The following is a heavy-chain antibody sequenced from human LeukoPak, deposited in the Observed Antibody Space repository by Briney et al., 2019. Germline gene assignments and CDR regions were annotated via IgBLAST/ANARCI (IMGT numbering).Heavy chain of an antibody. CDR3: ARDDRSHAFDI. CDR2: ISSSSSYI. D-gene: IGHD1-14*01. Sequence: PGGSLRLSCAASGFTFSSYSMNWVRQAPGKGLEWVSSISSSSSYIYYADSVKGRLTISRDNAKNSLYLQMNSLRAEDTAVYYCARDDRSHAFDIWGQGTMVTVSS. J-gene: IGHJ3*02. CDR1: GFTFSSYS. V-gene: IGHV3-21*01.